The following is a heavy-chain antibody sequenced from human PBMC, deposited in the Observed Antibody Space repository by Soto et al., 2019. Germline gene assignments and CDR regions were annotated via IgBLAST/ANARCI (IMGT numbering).Heavy chain of an antibody. Sequence: QVQLQESGPGLVKPSPTLSLTCTVSGGSISSGGYYWSWIRQHPGKGREWIGYIYYSGSTYYNTSLKSRVTISVDTSKNQFALKLSSVTAADTAVYYCARIDYYDSSGGIDYWGQGTLVTVSS. CDR2: IYYSGST. CDR3: ARIDYYDSSGGIDY. D-gene: IGHD3-22*01. CDR1: GGSISSGGYY. J-gene: IGHJ4*02. V-gene: IGHV4-31*03.